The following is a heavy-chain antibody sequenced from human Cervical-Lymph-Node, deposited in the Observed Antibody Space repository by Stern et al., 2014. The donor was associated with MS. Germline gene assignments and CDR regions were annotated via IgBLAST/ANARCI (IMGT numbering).Heavy chain of an antibody. Sequence: EDQLVESGGGLVKPGGSVRLSCAASGFTFSPYSMNWVRQAPGKGLERVSSISSRGTYIFYADSVRGRFTVSRDNAKNSLFLQINSLRAEDTAVYSCVRDGDYDNPWGVYGPDSYFAHWGRGPL. D-gene: IGHD3-22*01. J-gene: IGHJ4*02. CDR1: GFTFSPYS. CDR3: VRDGDYDNPWGVYGPDSYFAH. V-gene: IGHV3-21*01. CDR2: ISSRGTYI.